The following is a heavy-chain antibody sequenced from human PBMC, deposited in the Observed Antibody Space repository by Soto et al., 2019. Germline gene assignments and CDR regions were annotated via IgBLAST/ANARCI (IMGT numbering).Heavy chain of an antibody. CDR3: ARGDTPMITGMDSFDI. CDR2: IKQDGTEK. J-gene: IGHJ3*02. V-gene: IGHV3-7*01. CDR1: GFTFSRYW. D-gene: IGHD5-18*01. Sequence: GGSLRLSCAASGFTFSRYWMNWVRQAPGKGLEWVANIKQDGTEKNYVDSVKGRFTISRDNARNSLYLQMDSLRAEDTAVYFCARGDTPMITGMDSFDIWGQGTMVTVSS.